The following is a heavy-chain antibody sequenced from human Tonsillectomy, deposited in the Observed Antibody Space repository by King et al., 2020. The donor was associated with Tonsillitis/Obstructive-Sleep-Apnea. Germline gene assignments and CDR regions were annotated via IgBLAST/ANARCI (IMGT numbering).Heavy chain of an antibody. CDR3: ARHGLAVTRN. V-gene: IGHV4-39*01. CDR2: IYYSGST. CDR1: GGSINSSTDY. Sequence: LQLQESGPGLVKPSETLSLTCTVSGGSINSSTDYWGWIRQSPGKGLEWIGTIYYSGSTYYNPSLKSRVTISVDTSKNQFSPKLSSVTAADTAVYYCARHGLAVTRNWGQGTLVTVSS. J-gene: IGHJ4*02. D-gene: IGHD6-19*01.